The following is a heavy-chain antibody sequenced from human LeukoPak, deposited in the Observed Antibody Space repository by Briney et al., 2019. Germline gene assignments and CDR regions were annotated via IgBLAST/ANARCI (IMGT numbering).Heavy chain of an antibody. D-gene: IGHD3-3*01. CDR1: GGSISNYY. Sequence: PSETLSLTCTVSGGSISNYYWSWIRQPPGKGLEWIGYIYYSGSTNYNPSLKSRVTISVDTSKNQFSLKLSSVTAADTAVYYCARAGSYDFWSGYQYYFDYWGQGTLVTVSS. CDR3: ARAGSYDFWSGYQYYFDY. CDR2: IYYSGST. V-gene: IGHV4-59*08. J-gene: IGHJ4*02.